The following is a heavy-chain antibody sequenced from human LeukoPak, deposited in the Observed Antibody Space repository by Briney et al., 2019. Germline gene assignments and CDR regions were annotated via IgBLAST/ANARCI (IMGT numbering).Heavy chain of an antibody. CDR3: ARDITGYDTFDI. D-gene: IGHD3-10*01. CDR1: GDSISSYY. J-gene: IGHJ3*02. V-gene: IGHV4-59*01. Sequence: SETLSLTCTVSGDSISSYYWNWIRQPPGKGLERIGLISYSGSTNYNPSLKSRVTISVDTSKTQFSLKLSSVTAADTAVYYCARDITGYDTFDIWGHGTMVTVSS. CDR2: ISYSGST.